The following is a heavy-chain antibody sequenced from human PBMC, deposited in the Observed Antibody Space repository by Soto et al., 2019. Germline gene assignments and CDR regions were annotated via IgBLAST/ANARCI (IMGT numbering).Heavy chain of an antibody. CDR1: GDSVTISDYY. CDR2: IHYSGSN. Sequence: QLQLQESGPGLVKPSETLSLTCTVSGDSVTISDYYWGWIRQPPGKGLEWIGSIHYSGSNYYNPSLKSRVTIYGDTSKRQFSLKLSAVTAAEAAVYYCAAHDSGGYYAEYWGQGTLVTVSA. J-gene: IGHJ4*02. CDR3: AAHDSGGYYAEY. D-gene: IGHD3-22*01. V-gene: IGHV4-39*01.